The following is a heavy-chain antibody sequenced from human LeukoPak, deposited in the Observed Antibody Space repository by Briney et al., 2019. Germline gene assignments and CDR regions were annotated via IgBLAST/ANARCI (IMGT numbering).Heavy chain of an antibody. CDR2: INHSGDT. CDR1: GGSFSVFY. CDR3: ARDLKGAFDM. J-gene: IGHJ3*02. Sequence: SETLSLTCAVYGGSFSVFYWSWIRQAPGKALEWIGEINHSGDTNNNPSLKSRVSISVDTSKNQFSLKLRSVTAADTAVYYCARDLKGAFDMWGQATMVTVSS. V-gene: IGHV4-34*01.